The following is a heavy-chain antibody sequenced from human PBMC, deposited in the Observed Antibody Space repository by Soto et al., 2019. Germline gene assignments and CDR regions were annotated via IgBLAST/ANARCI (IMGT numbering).Heavy chain of an antibody. J-gene: IGHJ1*01. D-gene: IGHD3-16*01. CDR2: INPSGGST. CDR3: ARPAVPFDFPH. V-gene: IGHV1-46*01. Sequence: ASVKVSWKASGYTFTSYYMHWVRQAPGQGLEWMGIINPSGGSTSYAQKFQGRVTMTRDTSTSTVYMELSSLRSEDTAVYYCARPAVPFDFPHWGQGTLVTVSS. CDR1: GYTFTSYY.